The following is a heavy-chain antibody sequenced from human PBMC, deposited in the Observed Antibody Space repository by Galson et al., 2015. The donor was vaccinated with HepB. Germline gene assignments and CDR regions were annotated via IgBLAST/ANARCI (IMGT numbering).Heavy chain of an antibody. J-gene: IGHJ6*02. CDR1: GLSFSSYR. D-gene: IGHD3-16*01. Sequence: SLRLSCAASGLSFSSYRMHWVRQAPGKGLVWVSRIKSDGSNTTYADSVKGRFTISRDNAKNTLYLQMNSLRAEDTAVYYCAREPRFYYGMDVWGQGTTVTVSS. CDR3: AREPRFYYGMDV. V-gene: IGHV3-74*01. CDR2: IKSDGSNT.